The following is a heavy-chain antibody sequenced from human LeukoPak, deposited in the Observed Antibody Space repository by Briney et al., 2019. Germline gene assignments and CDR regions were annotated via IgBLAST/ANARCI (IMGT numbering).Heavy chain of an antibody. J-gene: IGHJ3*02. Sequence: SQTLSLTCAISGDSVSSNSAAWNWIRQSPSRDLEWLGRTYYRSKWYNDYAVSVKSRIAINPDTSKNQFSLQLNSVTPEDTAVYFCARTSYYDSSGSYRDAFDIWGQGTVVSVSS. CDR1: GDSVSSNSAA. D-gene: IGHD3-22*01. V-gene: IGHV6-1*01. CDR2: TYYRSKWYN. CDR3: ARTSYYDSSGSYRDAFDI.